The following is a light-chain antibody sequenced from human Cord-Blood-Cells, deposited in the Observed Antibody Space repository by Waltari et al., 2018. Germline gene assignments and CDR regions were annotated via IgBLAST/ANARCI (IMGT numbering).Light chain of an antibody. CDR2: DAS. V-gene: IGKV1-33*01. CDR3: QQYDKLPLP. Sequence: FQLTQSPSSLSACVGDIVTITCRAGQDISNYLNWCEQKPWKAPKLLIYDASNLETGLPSRFSGSGSGTDFTFTISSLQPEDIATYYCQQYDKLPLPFGGGTKVEI. CDR1: QDISNY. J-gene: IGKJ4*01.